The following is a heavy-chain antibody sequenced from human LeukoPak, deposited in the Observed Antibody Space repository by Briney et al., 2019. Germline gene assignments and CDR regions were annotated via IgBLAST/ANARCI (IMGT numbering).Heavy chain of an antibody. CDR2: IYYSGSTS. CDR1: GGSISRSSFY. V-gene: IGHV4-39*01. CDR3: ARKAISSSWYSLDY. Sequence: SETLSLTCTVSGGSISRSSFYWGWIRQPPGKGLEWIGSIYYSGSTSYYNPSLKSRVIISVDTSKNQFSLKLSSVTAADTAVYYCARKAISSSWYSLDYWGQGTLVTVSS. D-gene: IGHD6-13*01. J-gene: IGHJ4*02.